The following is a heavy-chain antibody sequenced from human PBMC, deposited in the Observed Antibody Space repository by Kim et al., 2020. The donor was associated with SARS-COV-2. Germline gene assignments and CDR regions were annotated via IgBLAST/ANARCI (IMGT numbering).Heavy chain of an antibody. V-gene: IGHV4-4*02. CDR1: GGSISSSNW. CDR2: IYHSGST. Sequence: SETLSLTCAVSGGSISSSNWWSWVRQPPGKGLEWSGEIYHSGSTNYNPALKSRVTISVDKSKNQFSLKLSSVTAADTAVYYCARGIASAGTALNDCWGQGTLVTVSS. D-gene: IGHD6-13*01. CDR3: ARGIASAGTALNDC. J-gene: IGHJ4*02.